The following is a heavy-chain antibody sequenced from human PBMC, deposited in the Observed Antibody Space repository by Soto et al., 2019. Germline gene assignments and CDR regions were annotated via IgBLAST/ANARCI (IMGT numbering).Heavy chain of an antibody. D-gene: IGHD2-21*02. J-gene: IGHJ4*02. V-gene: IGHV3-33*01. CDR2: IWYDGSNK. CDR1: GFTFSSYG. CDR3: ASEALCGADCYFFEY. Sequence: GGSLRLSCAASGFTFSSYGMHWVRQAPGKGLEWVAVIWYDGSNKYYADSVKGRFTISRDNAKNSLYLQMNSLTDEDTAIYFCASEALCGADCYFFEYWGPGTLVTVSS.